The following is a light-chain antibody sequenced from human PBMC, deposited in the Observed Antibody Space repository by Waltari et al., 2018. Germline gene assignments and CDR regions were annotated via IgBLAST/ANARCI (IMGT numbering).Light chain of an antibody. V-gene: IGLV2-14*01. Sequence: QSALTQPASVSGSPGQSITISCTGTSSDIGGYRYVSWYQHHLGEAPKLMIYEVTNRPSGISDRFSGSKSGNTASLTISGLQIEDEADYYCSSYTSDSTWVFGGGTKLTVL. CDR2: EVT. CDR1: SSDIGGYRY. CDR3: SSYTSDSTWV. J-gene: IGLJ3*02.